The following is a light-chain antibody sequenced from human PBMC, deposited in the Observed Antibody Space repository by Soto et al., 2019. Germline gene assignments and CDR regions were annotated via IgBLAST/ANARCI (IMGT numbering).Light chain of an antibody. Sequence: EIVMTQSPATLSVSPGERATLSCRASQSVSSNLAWYQQKPGQAPRLLIYGASTRATGIPARFSGSGSGTEFTLTISSLQSEDFAVYYCQQRVNWPPRDTFGQGTKLEIK. CDR2: GAS. V-gene: IGKV3-15*01. J-gene: IGKJ2*01. CDR1: QSVSSN. CDR3: QQRVNWPPRDT.